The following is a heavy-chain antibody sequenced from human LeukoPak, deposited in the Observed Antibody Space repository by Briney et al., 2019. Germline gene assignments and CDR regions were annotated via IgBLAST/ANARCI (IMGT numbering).Heavy chain of an antibody. CDR1: GGSMSSYY. V-gene: IGHV4-59*08. CDR2: IYYSGST. J-gene: IGHJ4*02. CDR3: ARGARAGYNLEPFDY. D-gene: IGHD5-24*01. Sequence: PSETLPITCTVSGGSMSSYYWSWIRQPPGKALDRIGYIYYSGSTKYNPSLKSRVTISVDTSKNQFSLKLSSVTAADAAVYYCARGARAGYNLEPFDYWGQGTLVTVSS.